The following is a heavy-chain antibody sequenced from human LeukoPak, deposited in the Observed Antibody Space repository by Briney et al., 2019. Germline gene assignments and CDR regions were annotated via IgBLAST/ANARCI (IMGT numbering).Heavy chain of an antibody. J-gene: IGHJ4*02. D-gene: IGHD3-10*01. CDR2: ISYDGSNK. Sequence: GRSLRLSCAASGFTFSSYAMHWVRQAPGKGLEWVAVISYDGSNKYYADSVKGRFTISRDNSRNTLYLQMNSLRAEDTAVYYCARAPGGHAPVNYWGQGTLVTVSS. CDR3: ARAPGGHAPVNY. CDR1: GFTFSSYA. V-gene: IGHV3-30*04.